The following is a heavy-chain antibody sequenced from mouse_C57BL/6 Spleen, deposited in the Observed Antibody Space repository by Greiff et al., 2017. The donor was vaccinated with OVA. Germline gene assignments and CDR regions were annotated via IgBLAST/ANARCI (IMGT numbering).Heavy chain of an antibody. CDR3: ARSYYGSSPFAF. CDR2: INPNNGGT. J-gene: IGHJ3*01. CDR1: GYTFTDYY. Sequence: EVKLMESGPELVKPGASVKISCKASGYTFTDYYMNWVKQSHGKSLEWIGDINPNNGGTSYNQKFKGKATLTVDKSSSTAYMELRSLTAEDSAVYYCARSYYGSSPFAFWGQGTLVTVSA. V-gene: IGHV1-26*01. D-gene: IGHD1-1*01.